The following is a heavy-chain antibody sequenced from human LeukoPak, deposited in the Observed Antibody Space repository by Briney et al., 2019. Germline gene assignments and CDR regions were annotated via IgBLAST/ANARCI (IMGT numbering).Heavy chain of an antibody. V-gene: IGHV4-59*12. CDR1: GGSINNYY. D-gene: IGHD6-13*01. Sequence: PSETLSLTCTVSGGSINNYYWNWIRQPPGKGLEWIGFIYSSGTTNYNPSLKSRLSFSIDTSKNQFSLKLSSVTAADTAVYYCARAYSSSWYGGWAAPAPFDYWGQGTLVTVSS. J-gene: IGHJ4*02. CDR2: IYSSGTT. CDR3: ARAYSSSWYGGWAAPAPFDY.